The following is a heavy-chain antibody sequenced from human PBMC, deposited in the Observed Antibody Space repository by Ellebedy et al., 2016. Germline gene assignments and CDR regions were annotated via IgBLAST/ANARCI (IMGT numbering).Heavy chain of an antibody. J-gene: IGHJ4*02. CDR2: IYNGGNT. Sequence: GESLKISCTASAFTVSSNYMSWVRQAPGKGLEWVSVIYNGGNTSYADSVKGRFTISRDSSKNTLYLQMNGLRPEDTAVYYCATRAVYSSSWFYFDYWGQGTLVTVSS. V-gene: IGHV3-53*01. CDR3: ATRAVYSSSWFYFDY. CDR1: AFTVSSNY. D-gene: IGHD6-13*01.